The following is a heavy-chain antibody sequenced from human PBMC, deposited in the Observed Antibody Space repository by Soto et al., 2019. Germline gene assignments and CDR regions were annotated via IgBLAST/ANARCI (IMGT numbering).Heavy chain of an antibody. CDR3: ASTKRCSSSWVNWFDP. V-gene: IGHV4-4*02. J-gene: IGHJ5*02. D-gene: IGHD6-13*01. Sequence: SETLSLTCAVSGGSISSSNWWSWVRQPPGKGLEWIGEIYHIGSTNYNPSLKSRVTISVDKSKNQFSLKLSSVTAADTAVYYCASTKRCSSSWVNWFDPWGQGTLVTVSS. CDR1: GGSISSSNW. CDR2: IYHIGST.